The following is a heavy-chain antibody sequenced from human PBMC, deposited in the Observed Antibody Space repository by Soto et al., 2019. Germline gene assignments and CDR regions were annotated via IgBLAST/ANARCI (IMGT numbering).Heavy chain of an antibody. CDR2: ITGSGSHS. J-gene: IGHJ4*01. D-gene: IGHD3-10*01. Sequence: PGGSLRLSGLASGFPSSTYGFSTYAMTWVRQPPGKGLEWVSVITGSGSHSYYADSVKGRFTISRDNSRNTLFLQMDSLRADDAAVYFCAKGTSSEFLLSFDDWGHGTLVTAPQ. CDR3: AKGTSSEFLLSFDD. V-gene: IGHV3-23*01. CDR1: GFPSSTYGFSTYA.